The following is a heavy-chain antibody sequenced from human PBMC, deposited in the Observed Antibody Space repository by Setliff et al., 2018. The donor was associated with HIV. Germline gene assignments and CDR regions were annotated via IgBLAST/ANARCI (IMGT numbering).Heavy chain of an antibody. CDR3: ATGPPSCSVGSCYSSLHH. D-gene: IGHD2-15*01. CDR1: RGTFTSYA. V-gene: IGHV1-69*10. Sequence: SVKVSCKSSRGTFTSYAFSWVRQAPGQGLELMGGIIAILGIPIYAQKFQGRVTITADRSTNTAYMQLKGLRAEDTALYYCATGPPSCSVGSCYSSLHHWGQGTLVTVSS. CDR2: IIAILGIP. J-gene: IGHJ1*01.